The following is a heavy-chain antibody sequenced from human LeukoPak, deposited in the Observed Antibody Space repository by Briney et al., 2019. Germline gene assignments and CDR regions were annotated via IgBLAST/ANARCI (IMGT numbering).Heavy chain of an antibody. CDR2: IIPIFGTA. Sequence: SVKVSCKASGGTFSSYAISWVRQAPGQGLEWMGGIIPIFGTANYAQKFQGRVTITADESTSTAYMELSSLRSEDTAVYYCARGRPGLGYDLNYYYYYGMDVWGQGTTVTVSS. CDR3: ARGRPGLGYDLNYYYYYGMDV. V-gene: IGHV1-69*01. J-gene: IGHJ6*02. D-gene: IGHD5-12*01. CDR1: GGTFSSYA.